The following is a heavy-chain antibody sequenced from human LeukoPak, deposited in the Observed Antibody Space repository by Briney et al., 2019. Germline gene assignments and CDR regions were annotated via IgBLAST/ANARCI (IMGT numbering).Heavy chain of an antibody. CDR1: GFTFTSYA. J-gene: IGHJ6*02. V-gene: IGHV3-23*01. Sequence: GGSLRLSCGASGFTFTSYAMNWVRQAPGKGLEWVSGISGSGVGTYYADSVKGRFTVSRDNAKNSLYLQMSSLRDEDTAVYYCARERGSYGMDVWGQGTTVTVSS. D-gene: IGHD1-26*01. CDR2: ISGSGVGT. CDR3: ARERGSYGMDV.